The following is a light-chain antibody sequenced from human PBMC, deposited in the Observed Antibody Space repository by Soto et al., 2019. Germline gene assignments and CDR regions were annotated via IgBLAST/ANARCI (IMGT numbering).Light chain of an antibody. CDR3: QQYYAYPIT. J-gene: IGKJ5*01. Sequence: AIRMTQAPPSFSASTGDRVTITCQASQDISSYLAWYQQKPGKAPKLLISSASTLQNAVPSRFSGGGSGTDFTLIINSLQPEDFATYYCQQYYAYPITFGQGTRLEI. V-gene: IGKV1-8*01. CDR1: QDISSY. CDR2: SAS.